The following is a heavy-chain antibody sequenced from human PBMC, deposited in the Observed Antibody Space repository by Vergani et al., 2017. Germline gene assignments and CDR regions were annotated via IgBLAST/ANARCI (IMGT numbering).Heavy chain of an antibody. Sequence: QVQLVQSGAEVKKPGSSVKVSCKASGGTFSSFAISWVRQAPGQGLEWMGMIIPIFVTANYAQKIQGRVTMTADDSTSTAYMELSSLRSKDTAVYYCARMGDEYRSSWNRGRRDPGSDYWGQGTLVTVSS. D-gene: IGHD6-13*01. CDR3: ARMGDEYRSSWNRGRRDPGSDY. V-gene: IGHV1-69*13. CDR2: IIPIFVTA. CDR1: GGTFSSFA. J-gene: IGHJ4*02.